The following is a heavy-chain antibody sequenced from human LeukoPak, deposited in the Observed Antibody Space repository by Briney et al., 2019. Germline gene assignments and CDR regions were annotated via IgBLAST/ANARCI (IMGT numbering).Heavy chain of an antibody. D-gene: IGHD3-10*01. CDR2: INSGGRT. CDR1: GFTVSSSY. J-gene: IGHJ4*02. Sequence: GGSLRLSCAASGFTVSSSYMSWVRHAPGKGLEGVSVINSGGRTFYADSVKGRFTISGDNSKNTLYLQMNSLRGEDTAVYYCARGAMTMVRGWEFDYWGQGTLVSVSS. CDR3: ARGAMTMVRGWEFDY. V-gene: IGHV3-66*01.